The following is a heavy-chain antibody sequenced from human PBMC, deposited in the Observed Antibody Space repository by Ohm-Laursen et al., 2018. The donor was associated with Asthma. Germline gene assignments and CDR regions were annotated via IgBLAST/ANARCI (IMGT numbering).Heavy chain of an antibody. V-gene: IGHV3-13*05. J-gene: IGHJ6*02. CDR1: GFTFSSYD. Sequence: SLRLSCSATGFTFSSYDMHWVRQATGKGLEWVSAIGTAGDPYYPGSVKGRFTISRENAKNSLYLQMNSLRAQDTAVYYCAVRTTSAGFDVWGQGTTVTVSS. D-gene: IGHD1-1*01. CDR2: IGTAGDP. CDR3: AVRTTSAGFDV.